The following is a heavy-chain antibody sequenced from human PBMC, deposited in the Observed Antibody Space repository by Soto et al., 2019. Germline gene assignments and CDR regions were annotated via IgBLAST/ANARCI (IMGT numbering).Heavy chain of an antibody. CDR3: ARRIVVVTAHDY. Sequence: PSETLSLTCAVYGGSFSGYYWNWIRQSPGKGLEWIGEINHNGSTKYNLSLKSRATISVDTSKNQFSLKVSSVTAADTAVYYCARRIVVVTAHDYWGQGTLVTV. CDR2: INHNGST. J-gene: IGHJ4*02. D-gene: IGHD2-21*02. CDR1: GGSFSGYY. V-gene: IGHV4-34*01.